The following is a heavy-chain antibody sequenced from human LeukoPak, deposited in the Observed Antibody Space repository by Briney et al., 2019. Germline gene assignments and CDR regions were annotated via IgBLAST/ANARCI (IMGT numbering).Heavy chain of an antibody. J-gene: IGHJ5*02. Sequence: ASVKVSCKASGYTFTSYGISWVRQAPGQGLECMGWISAYNGNTNYAQKLQGRVTMTTDTSTSTAYMELRSLRSDDTAVYYCARDRFTYDFWSGYSSWFDPWGQGTLVTVSS. CDR1: GYTFTSYG. V-gene: IGHV1-18*01. D-gene: IGHD3-3*01. CDR3: ARDRFTYDFWSGYSSWFDP. CDR2: ISAYNGNT.